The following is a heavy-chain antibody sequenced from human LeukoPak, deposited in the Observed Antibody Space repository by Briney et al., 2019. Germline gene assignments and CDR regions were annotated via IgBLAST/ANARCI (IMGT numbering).Heavy chain of an antibody. CDR2: IHYDGSYK. CDR3: THSSSSFRGEGSYYSFYMDA. V-gene: IGHV3-30*04. Sequence: PGRSLRLSCAASGFTFSSYAMHWVRQAPGKGLEWVAFIHYDGSYKYYADSVKGRFTISRDNSRKTLYLQMNSLRAEDTAVYHCTHSSSSFRGEGSYYSFYMDAWGKGTTVTVSS. CDR1: GFTFSSYA. D-gene: IGHD6-6*01. J-gene: IGHJ6*03.